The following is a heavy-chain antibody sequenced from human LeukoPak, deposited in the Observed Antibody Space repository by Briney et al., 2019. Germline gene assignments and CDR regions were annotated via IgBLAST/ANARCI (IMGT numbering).Heavy chain of an antibody. D-gene: IGHD2-2*01. CDR3: ARDQVVVVPAAMDV. CDR1: GFTFSSYS. Sequence: GGSLRLSCAASGFTFSSYSMNWVRQAPGKGLEWVSSIRSSSSYIYYADSVKGRFTISRDNAKNSLYLQMNSLRAEDTAVYYCARDQVVVVPAAMDVLGQGTTVTVSS. J-gene: IGHJ6*02. CDR2: IRSSSSYI. V-gene: IGHV3-21*01.